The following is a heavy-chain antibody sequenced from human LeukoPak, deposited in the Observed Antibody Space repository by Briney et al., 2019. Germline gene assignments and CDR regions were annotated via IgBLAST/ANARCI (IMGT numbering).Heavy chain of an antibody. CDR3: AKGAGTSEYYFDY. D-gene: IGHD1-7*01. Sequence: GGSLRLACAASGLTFGNYAMSWVRQAPGKGLEWVSAISGSGGSTYQAGSVRGRFTISRDNSKNMLYLQMNSLRAEDTAVYYCAKGAGTSEYYFDYWGQGTLVTVSS. CDR2: ISGSGGST. CDR1: GLTFGNYA. J-gene: IGHJ4*02. V-gene: IGHV3-23*01.